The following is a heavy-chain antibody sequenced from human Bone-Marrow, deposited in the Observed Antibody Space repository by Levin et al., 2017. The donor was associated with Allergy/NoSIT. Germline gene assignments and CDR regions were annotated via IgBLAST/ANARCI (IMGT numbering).Heavy chain of an antibody. J-gene: IGHJ4*02. CDR2: INKSGSAT. CDR1: GFTFSSYT. Sequence: PGGSLRLSCGASGFTFSSYTMGWVRQAPGKGLEWVSDINKSGSATYYADSVKGRFTISRDNSKNTLSLQMNSLRAEDAALYYCAKAGLGGSAYDYWGQGTLVAVSS. V-gene: IGHV3-23*05. CDR3: AKAGLGGSAYDY. D-gene: IGHD5-12*01.